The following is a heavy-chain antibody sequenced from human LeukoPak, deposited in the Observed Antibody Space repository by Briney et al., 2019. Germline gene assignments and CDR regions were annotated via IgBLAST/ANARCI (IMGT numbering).Heavy chain of an antibody. CDR2: IYTSGSN. D-gene: IGHD6-13*01. Sequence: SETLSLTCTVSGGSISSYYWSWLRQPAGKGLEWLGRIYTSGSNNYNPSLKSRVTMSVDTSKNQFSLKLSSVTATDTALYYCARGYSSSWYYNWFDPWGQGTLVTVSS. V-gene: IGHV4-4*07. J-gene: IGHJ5*02. CDR3: ARGYSSSWYYNWFDP. CDR1: GGSISSYY.